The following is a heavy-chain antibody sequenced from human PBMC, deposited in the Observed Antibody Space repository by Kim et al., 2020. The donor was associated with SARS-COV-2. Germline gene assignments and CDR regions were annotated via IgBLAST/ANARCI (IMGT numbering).Heavy chain of an antibody. CDR3: ARDRRWFRDPFAFDI. Sequence: ASVKVSCKASGYTFTSYYMHWVRQAPGQGLEWMGIINPSGGSTSYAQKFQGRVTMTRDTSTSTVYMELSSLRSEDTAVYYCARDRRWFRDPFAFDIWGQGTMVTVSS. CDR1: GYTFTSYY. J-gene: IGHJ3*02. CDR2: INPSGGST. V-gene: IGHV1-46*01. D-gene: IGHD3-10*01.